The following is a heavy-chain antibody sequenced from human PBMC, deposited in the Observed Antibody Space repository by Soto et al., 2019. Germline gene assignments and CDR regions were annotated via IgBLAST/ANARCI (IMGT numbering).Heavy chain of an antibody. J-gene: IGHJ5*02. CDR1: GGTFSSYA. D-gene: IGHD6-13*01. CDR3: ARGAAGTGWFDP. CDR2: IIPIFGTA. Sequence: GASVKVSCKASGGTFSSYAISWVRQAPGQGLEWMGGIIPIFGTANYAQKFQGRVTITADKSTSTAYMELSSLRPEDTAVYYCARGAAGTGWFDPWGQGTLVTVSS. V-gene: IGHV1-69*06.